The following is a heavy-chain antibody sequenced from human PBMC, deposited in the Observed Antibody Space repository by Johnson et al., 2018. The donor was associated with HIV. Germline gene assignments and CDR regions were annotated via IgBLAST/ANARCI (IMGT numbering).Heavy chain of an antibody. CDR2: IDWNGGST. Sequence: VHLVESGGGVVRPGGSLKLSCAASGFSFDDYGMSWVRQPPGKGVEWVSGIDWNGGSTSYADSVRGRFTISRDNAKNSLYLQMKSLRAEDTALYYCAREGPSERAGFDIWGQGTMVTVSS. CDR1: GFSFDDYG. J-gene: IGHJ3*02. V-gene: IGHV3-20*04. CDR3: AREGPSERAGFDI.